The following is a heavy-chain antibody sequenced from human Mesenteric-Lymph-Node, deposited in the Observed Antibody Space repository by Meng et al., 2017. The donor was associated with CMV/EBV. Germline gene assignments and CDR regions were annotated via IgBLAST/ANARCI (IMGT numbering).Heavy chain of an antibody. Sequence: SCFTFSGSSIPWAPQASVKCLEWFGRIRSKPNSYAPAYAASLKGRFTISRDDSKNTAYLQMNSLKPEDTAVYYCAGVPRGRSGRFDLWGQGILVTVSS. CDR1: CFTFSGSS. V-gene: IGHV3-73*01. CDR2: IRSKPNSYAP. J-gene: IGHJ4*02. CDR3: AGVPRGRSGRFDL. D-gene: IGHD3-10*01.